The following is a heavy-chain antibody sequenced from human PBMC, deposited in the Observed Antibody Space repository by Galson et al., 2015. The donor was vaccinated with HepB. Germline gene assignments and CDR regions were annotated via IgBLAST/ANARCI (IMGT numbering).Heavy chain of an antibody. CDR2: INTNTGNP. V-gene: IGHV7-4-1*02. CDR1: GYTFTSYA. J-gene: IGHJ6*02. D-gene: IGHD3-16*01. CDR3: ARDFLGLRDYTRPRYYYYYGMDV. Sequence: SVKVSCKASGYTFTSYAMNWVRQAPGQGLEWMGWINTNTGNPTYAQGFTGRFVFSLDTSVSTAYLQISSLTAEDTAVYYCARDFLGLRDYTRPRYYYYYGMDVWGQGTTVTVSS.